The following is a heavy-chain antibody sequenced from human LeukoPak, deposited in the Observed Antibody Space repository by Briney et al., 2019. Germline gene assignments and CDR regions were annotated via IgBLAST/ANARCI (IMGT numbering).Heavy chain of an antibody. D-gene: IGHD3-22*01. CDR3: ATDYYDRSGYYSAWYFDL. Sequence: GGSLRLSCAASGFTFDDYAMHWVRQAPGKGLEWVSGISWNSGSIGYADSVKGRFTISRDNAKNSLYLQMNSLRAEDTALYYCATDYYDRSGYYSAWYFDLWGRGTLVTVSS. CDR2: ISWNSGSI. CDR1: GFTFDDYA. J-gene: IGHJ2*01. V-gene: IGHV3-9*01.